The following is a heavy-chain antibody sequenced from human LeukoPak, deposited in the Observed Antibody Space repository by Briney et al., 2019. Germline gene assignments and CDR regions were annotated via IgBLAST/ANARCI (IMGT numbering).Heavy chain of an antibody. J-gene: IGHJ6*04. CDR2: ISYDGSNK. CDR1: GFTFSSYG. Sequence: GRSLRLSCAASGFTFSSYGMHWVRQAPGKGLEWVAVISYDGSNKYYADSVKGRFTISRDNSKNTLYLQMNSLRAEDTAVYYCARGLSGYYGSGSSIYYYYYGMYVWGKGTTVTVSS. CDR3: ARGLSGYYGSGSSIYYYYYGMYV. D-gene: IGHD3-10*01. V-gene: IGHV3-30*03.